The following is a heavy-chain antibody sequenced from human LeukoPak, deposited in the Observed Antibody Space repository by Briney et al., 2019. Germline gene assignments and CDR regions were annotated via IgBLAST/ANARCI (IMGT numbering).Heavy chain of an antibody. D-gene: IGHD5-24*01. CDR2: ISGNGGNK. J-gene: IGHJ3*02. V-gene: IGHV3-30*04. CDR3: AREQSAFDM. CDR1: GFTFSSYA. Sequence: GGSLRLSCAASGFTFSSYAMHWVRQAPGKGLEWVALISGNGGNKYYADSVKGRFTISRDNSKNTLYLQMSSLRAEETAVYYCAREQSAFDMWGQGRMVTVSS.